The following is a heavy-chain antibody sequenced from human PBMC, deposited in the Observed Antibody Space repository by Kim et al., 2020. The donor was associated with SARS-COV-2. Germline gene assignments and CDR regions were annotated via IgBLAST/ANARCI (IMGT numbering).Heavy chain of an antibody. Sequence: ASVKVSCKASGYTFTSYYMHWVRQAPGQGLEWMGIINPSGGSTSYAQKFQGRVTMTRDTSTSTVYMELSSLRSEDRAVYYCARDPRFWSGYYSYYYMDVWGKGTTVTVSS. V-gene: IGHV1-46*01. CDR1: GYTFTSYY. D-gene: IGHD3-3*01. CDR2: INPSGGST. CDR3: ARDPRFWSGYYSYYYMDV. J-gene: IGHJ6*03.